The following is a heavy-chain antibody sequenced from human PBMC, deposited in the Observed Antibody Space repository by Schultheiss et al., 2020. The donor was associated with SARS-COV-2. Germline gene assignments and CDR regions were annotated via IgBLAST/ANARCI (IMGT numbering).Heavy chain of an antibody. V-gene: IGHV2-70*12. J-gene: IGHJ5*02. D-gene: IGHD2-21*02. CDR1: GFSLSTSGVG. CDR3: AHGAGRQYCGGDCYSRWFDP. Sequence: SGPTLVKPTQTLTLTCTFSGFSLSTSGVGVGWIRQPPGKALEWLARIDWDDDKYYSTSLKTRLTISKDTSKNQVVLTMTNMDPVDTATYYCAHGAGRQYCGGDCYSRWFDPWGQGTLVTVSS. CDR2: IDWDDDK.